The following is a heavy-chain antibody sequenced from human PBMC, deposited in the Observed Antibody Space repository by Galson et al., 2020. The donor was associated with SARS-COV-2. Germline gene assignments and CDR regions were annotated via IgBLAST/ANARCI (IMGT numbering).Heavy chain of an antibody. CDR1: GFSLSTSGMS. CDR2: IDWYDDK. J-gene: IGHJ6*02. Sequence: SDPTLGKPTQTLTLTCTFSGFSLSTSGMSVSWSRQPPGKALERLALIDWYDDKYYSTSLKTRLTISKDTSKNQVVLTMTNMDPLDTATYYCARIRLEWLLSGYYYYYGMDVWGQGTTVTVSS. D-gene: IGHD3-3*01. CDR3: ARIRLEWLLSGYYYYYGMDV. V-gene: IGHV2-70*01.